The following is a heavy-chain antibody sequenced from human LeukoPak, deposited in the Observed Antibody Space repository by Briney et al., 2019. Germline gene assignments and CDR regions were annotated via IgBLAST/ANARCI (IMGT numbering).Heavy chain of an antibody. CDR1: GGSISSSSYY. V-gene: IGHV4-39*01. CDR2: LYYSGST. CDR3: ANSANYGGNSGYFDY. Sequence: PSETLSLTCTVSGGSISSSSYYWGWIRQPPGKGLEWIGSLYYSGSTYYNPSLKSRVTISVDTSTNQFSLRLNSVTAADTAVYYCANSANYGGNSGYFDYWGQGTLVTVSP. J-gene: IGHJ4*02. D-gene: IGHD4-23*01.